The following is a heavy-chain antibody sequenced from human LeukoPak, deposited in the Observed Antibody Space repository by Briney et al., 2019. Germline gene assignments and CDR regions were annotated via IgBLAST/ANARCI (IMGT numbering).Heavy chain of an antibody. V-gene: IGHV4-61*02. CDR3: AREIVVVPAAIWYFDL. CDR2: IYTSGST. Sequence: PSETLSLTCAVSGYSISSGYYWGWIRQPAGKGPEWIGRIYTSGSTNYNPSLKSRVTISVDTSKNQFSLKLSSVTAADTAVYYCAREIVVVPAAIWYFDLWGRGTLVTVSS. J-gene: IGHJ2*01. D-gene: IGHD2-2*02. CDR1: GYSISSGYY.